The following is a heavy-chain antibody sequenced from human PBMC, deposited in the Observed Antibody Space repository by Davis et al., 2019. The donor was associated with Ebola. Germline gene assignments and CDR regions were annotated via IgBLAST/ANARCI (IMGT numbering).Heavy chain of an antibody. CDR1: GFTFSSYG. CDR3: ARDLGYGDQEDV. V-gene: IGHV3-21*01. D-gene: IGHD4-17*01. CDR2: ISSSSSYI. Sequence: GESLKISCAASGFTFSSYGMHWVRQAPGKGLEWVSSISSSSSYIYYADSVKGRFTISRDNAKNSLYLQMNSLRAEDTAVYYCARDLGYGDQEDVWGQGTTVTVSS. J-gene: IGHJ6*02.